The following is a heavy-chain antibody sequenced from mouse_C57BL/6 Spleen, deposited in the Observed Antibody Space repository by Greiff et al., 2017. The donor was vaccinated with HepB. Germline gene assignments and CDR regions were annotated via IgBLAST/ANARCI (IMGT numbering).Heavy chain of an antibody. CDR2: INPNNGGT. CDR3: ARLPSFSNAMDY. D-gene: IGHD6-2*01. V-gene: IGHV1-18*01. Sequence: EVQLQQSGPELVKPGASVKIPCKASGYTFTDYNMDWVKQSHGKSLEWIGDINPNNGGTIYNQKFKGKATLTVDKSSSTAYMELRSLTSEDTAVYYCARLPSFSNAMDYWGQGTSVTVSS. J-gene: IGHJ4*01. CDR1: GYTFTDYN.